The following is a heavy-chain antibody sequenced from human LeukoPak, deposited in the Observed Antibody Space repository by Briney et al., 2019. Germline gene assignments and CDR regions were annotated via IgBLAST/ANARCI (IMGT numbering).Heavy chain of an antibody. J-gene: IGHJ6*02. CDR3: TKGENGLDV. CDR2: ISDSSSYI. CDR1: GFTFSSYR. V-gene: IGHV3-21*01. Sequence: GGSRRLSCAASGFTFSSYRMNWVRQAPGKGLEWVSSISDSSSYIYHAGSVKGRFTISRDNAKNAVYLQMNSLRAEDTATYYCTKGENGLDVWGQGTTVTVSS. D-gene: IGHD1-26*01.